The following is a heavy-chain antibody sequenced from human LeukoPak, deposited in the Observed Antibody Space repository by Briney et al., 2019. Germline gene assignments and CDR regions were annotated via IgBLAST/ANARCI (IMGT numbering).Heavy chain of an antibody. Sequence: PSETLSLTCTVSGYSISSGYYWGWIRQPPGKGLEWIGEIYHSGSTNYNPSLKSRVTISVDTSKNHFSLKLSSVTAADTAVYYCARGALKWELPPIRARKSYYFDYWGQGTLVTVSS. D-gene: IGHD1-26*01. CDR3: ARGALKWELPPIRARKSYYFDY. CDR2: IYHSGST. V-gene: IGHV4-38-2*02. CDR1: GYSISSGYY. J-gene: IGHJ4*02.